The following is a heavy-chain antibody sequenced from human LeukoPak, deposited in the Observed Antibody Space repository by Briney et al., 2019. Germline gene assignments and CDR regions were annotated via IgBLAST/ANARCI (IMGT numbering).Heavy chain of an antibody. CDR1: GGSFSSAHY. CDR2: VSHDSIT. J-gene: IGHJ5*02. V-gene: IGHV4-39*01. CDR3: ARHTIFCSFINCSPFDP. Sequence: SETLSLTCTVSGGSFSSAHYWAWIRQTPEQQLEWIGSVSHDSITKYSPSLGGRVSLSADTSKNAFFMEVHSVTAADSAIYYCARHTIFCSFINCSPFDPWGQGTLVTVSS. D-gene: IGHD3-3*01.